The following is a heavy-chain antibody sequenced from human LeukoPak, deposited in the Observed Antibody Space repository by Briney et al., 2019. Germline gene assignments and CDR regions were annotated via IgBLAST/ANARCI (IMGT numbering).Heavy chain of an antibody. J-gene: IGHJ3*02. V-gene: IGHV4-61*02. Sequence: SETLSLTCSVSGGSISSGSYYRSWIRQPAGKGLEWIGRIYTSGCTNYNPSLKSRVTISVDTSKNQFSLKLSSVTAADTAVYYCARDSVVVVAASWRDAFDIWGQGTMVTVSS. CDR2: IYTSGCT. CDR1: GGSISSGSYY. CDR3: ARDSVVVVAASWRDAFDI. D-gene: IGHD2-15*01.